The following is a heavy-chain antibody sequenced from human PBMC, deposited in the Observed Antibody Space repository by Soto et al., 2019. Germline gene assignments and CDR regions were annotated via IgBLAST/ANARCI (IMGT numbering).Heavy chain of an antibody. V-gene: IGHV4-34*01. J-gene: IGHJ4*02. CDR2: INHSGST. Sequence: KPSETLSLTCAVYGGSFSGYYWSWIRQPPGKGLEWIGEINHSGSTNYNPSLKSRVTISVDTSKNQFSLKLSSVTAADTAVYYCARAASGSGSYLADYYFDYWGQGTLVTVSS. D-gene: IGHD3-10*01. CDR3: ARAASGSGSYLADYYFDY. CDR1: GGSFSGYY.